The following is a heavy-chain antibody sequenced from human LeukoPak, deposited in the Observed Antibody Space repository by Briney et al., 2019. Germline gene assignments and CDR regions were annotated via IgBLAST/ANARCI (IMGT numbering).Heavy chain of an antibody. V-gene: IGHV1-69*13. CDR3: ARTNYYDSSGYYRGVGDY. CDR2: IIPIFGTA. J-gene: IGHJ4*02. D-gene: IGHD3-22*01. Sequence: GASVKVSCKASGGTFSSYAISWVRQAPGQGLEWMGGIIPIFGTANYAQKFQGRVTITADESTSTAYMELSSLRSEDTAVYYRARTNYYDSSGYYRGVGDYWGQGTLVTVSS. CDR1: GGTFSSYA.